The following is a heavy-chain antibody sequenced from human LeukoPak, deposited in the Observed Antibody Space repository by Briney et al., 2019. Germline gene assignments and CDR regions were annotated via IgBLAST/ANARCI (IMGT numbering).Heavy chain of an antibody. Sequence: ASVKVSCKASGYTFTEYYIHWVRQAPGHGLEWMGWVNPHSGGTVNNAQKFQGRVTITADKSTGTAYMELSSLRSDDTAVYYCARVELLWSTGDYWGQGTLVTVSS. CDR1: GYTFTEYY. CDR3: ARVELLWSTGDY. D-gene: IGHD3-10*01. J-gene: IGHJ4*02. CDR2: VNPHSGGTV. V-gene: IGHV1-2*02.